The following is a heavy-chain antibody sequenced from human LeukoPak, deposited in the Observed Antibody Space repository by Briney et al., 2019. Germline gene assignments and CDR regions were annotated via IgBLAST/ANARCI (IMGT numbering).Heavy chain of an antibody. V-gene: IGHV3-48*03. Sequence: AGGSLRLSCAASGFTFSSYEMNWVRQAPGKGLEWVSYISSSGSTIYYADSVKGRFTISRDNSKNTLYLQMNSLRAEDTAVYYCAKDPETYCSGGSCYAGCLDYWGQGTLVTVSS. D-gene: IGHD2-15*01. CDR1: GFTFSSYE. CDR3: AKDPETYCSGGSCYAGCLDY. CDR2: ISSSGSTI. J-gene: IGHJ4*02.